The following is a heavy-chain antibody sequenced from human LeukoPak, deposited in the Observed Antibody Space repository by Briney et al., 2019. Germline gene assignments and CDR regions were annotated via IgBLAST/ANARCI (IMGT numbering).Heavy chain of an antibody. CDR2: INHSGST. Sequence: SETLSLTCAVYGGSFSGYYWSWIRQPPGKGLEWIGEINHSGSTNYNPSLKSRVTISVDTSKNQFSLKLSSVTAADTAVYYCARQYYDILTGYSPSDYWGQGTLVTVSS. CDR1: GGSFSGYY. V-gene: IGHV4-34*01. J-gene: IGHJ4*02. CDR3: ARQYYDILTGYSPSDY. D-gene: IGHD3-9*01.